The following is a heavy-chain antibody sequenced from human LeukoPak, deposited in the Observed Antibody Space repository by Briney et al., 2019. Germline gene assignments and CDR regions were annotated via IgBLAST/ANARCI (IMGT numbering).Heavy chain of an antibody. V-gene: IGHV1-18*01. D-gene: IGHD4-17*01. CDR3: AREPDYGDYLTHYYYMDV. CDR1: GYTFTIYG. J-gene: IGHJ6*03. Sequence: ASVTVSCTASGYTFTIYGISWVRQAPGQGLEWMGWISAYNGNTNYAQKLQGRVTMTTDTSTSTAYMELRSLRSDDTAVYYCAREPDYGDYLTHYYYMDVWGKGTTVTVSS. CDR2: ISAYNGNT.